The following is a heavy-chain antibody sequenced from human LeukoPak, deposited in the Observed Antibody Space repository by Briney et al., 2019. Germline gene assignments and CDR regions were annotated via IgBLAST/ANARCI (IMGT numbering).Heavy chain of an antibody. Sequence: PGGSLRFSCAASGFTFSTYGMQWVRQAPGKGLEWVAAIWYDGSEKYYADSVKGRFTISRDNSKNTLYVQMNSLRAEDTAVYYCARDVSSGYLGFDYWGQGVLVTVSS. V-gene: IGHV3-33*01. CDR1: GFTFSTYG. D-gene: IGHD3-22*01. J-gene: IGHJ4*02. CDR3: ARDVSSGYLGFDY. CDR2: IWYDGSEK.